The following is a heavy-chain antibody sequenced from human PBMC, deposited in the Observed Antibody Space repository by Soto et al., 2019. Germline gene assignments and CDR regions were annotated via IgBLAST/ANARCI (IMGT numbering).Heavy chain of an antibody. CDR3: ARGLITMVRGVIGVLAFDI. D-gene: IGHD3-10*01. CDR2: IIPILGIA. CDR1: GGTFSSYT. J-gene: IGHJ3*02. V-gene: IGHV1-69*02. Sequence: QVQLVQSGAEVKKPGSSVKVSCKASGGTFSSYTISWVRQAPGQGLEWMGRIIPILGIANYAQKFQGRVTITEDKSTSTAYLELSSLRSADTAVYYCARGLITMVRGVIGVLAFDIWGQGTMVTVSS.